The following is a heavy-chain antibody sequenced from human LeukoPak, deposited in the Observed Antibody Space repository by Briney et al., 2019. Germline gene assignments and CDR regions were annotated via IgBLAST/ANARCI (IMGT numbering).Heavy chain of an antibody. CDR3: ASVGYYYGSGSYSASPTDY. CDR2: IYYKGNT. Sequence: SETLSLTCTVSGGSLSSYFWNWVRQPPGKGLEWIGSIYYKGNTNYNPSLKSRVTISVDTSKNQFSLKLSSVTAADTAVYYCASVGYYYGSGSYSASPTDYWGQGTLVTVSS. CDR1: GGSLSSYF. J-gene: IGHJ4*02. D-gene: IGHD3-10*01. V-gene: IGHV4-59*12.